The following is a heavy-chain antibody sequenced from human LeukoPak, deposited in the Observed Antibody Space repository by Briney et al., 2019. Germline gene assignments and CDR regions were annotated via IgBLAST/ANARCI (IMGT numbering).Heavy chain of an antibody. D-gene: IGHD6-13*01. J-gene: IGHJ4*02. CDR1: GYSISSGYY. CDR2: IYHSGST. Sequence: SETLSLTCTVSGYSISSGYYWGWIRQPPGKGLEWIGSIYHSGSTYYNPSLKSRVTISVDTSKNQFSLKLSSVTAADTAVYYCAREGRDSSSWYRFIPKDYWGQGTLVTVSS. V-gene: IGHV4-38-2*02. CDR3: AREGRDSSSWYRFIPKDY.